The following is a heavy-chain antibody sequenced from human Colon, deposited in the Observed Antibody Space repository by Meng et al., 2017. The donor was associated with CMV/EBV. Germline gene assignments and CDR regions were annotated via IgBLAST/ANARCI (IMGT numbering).Heavy chain of an antibody. D-gene: IGHD2-21*01. V-gene: IGHV3-21*01. CDR1: GFTFSEFG. CDR3: ARVRLEVIASHAFDI. Sequence: GGSLRLSCQASGFTFSEFGMNWVRQAPGKGLEWVSSIVDSGSQTYYADSVKGRFTISRDNAKNLVYLQMNSLRAEDTAVYYCARVRLEVIASHAFDIWGLGTMVTVSS. CDR2: IVDSGSQT. J-gene: IGHJ3*02.